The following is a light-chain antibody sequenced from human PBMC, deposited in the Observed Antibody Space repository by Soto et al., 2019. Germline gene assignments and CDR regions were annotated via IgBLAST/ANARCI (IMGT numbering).Light chain of an antibody. V-gene: IGKV3-20*01. J-gene: IGKJ3*01. CDR3: QHYGNSIFT. Sequence: EIVLTQSPGTLSLSPGERATLSCRASQSVSSSYLAWYQQKPGQAPRLLIYDASSRATGIPDRFSGGGSGTDFTLTISRLEPEDFAVYYCQHYGNSIFTFGPGTKVDIK. CDR2: DAS. CDR1: QSVSSSY.